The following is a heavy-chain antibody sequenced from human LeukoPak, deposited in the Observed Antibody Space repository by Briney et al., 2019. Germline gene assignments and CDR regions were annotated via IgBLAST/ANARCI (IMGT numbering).Heavy chain of an antibody. Sequence: SETLSLTCTVSGASISSYYWSWIWQPPGKGLEWIGYIYYSGSTNYNPSLKSRVTMSVDTSKNQFSLNLSSVTAADTAVYYCARSPSTSPDYWGQGTLVTVSS. CDR2: IYYSGST. CDR3: ARSPSTSPDY. CDR1: GASISSYY. V-gene: IGHV4-59*08. J-gene: IGHJ4*02.